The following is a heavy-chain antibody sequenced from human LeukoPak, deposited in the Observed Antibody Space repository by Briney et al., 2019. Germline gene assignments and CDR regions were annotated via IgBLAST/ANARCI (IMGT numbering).Heavy chain of an antibody. CDR3: ARDLSSTDHWELDH. CDR2: IIPIFGTA. V-gene: IGHV1-69*13. J-gene: IGHJ4*02. CDR1: GGTFSSYA. Sequence: SVKVFCKASGGTFSSYAISWVRQAPGQGLEWMGGIIPIFGTANYAQKFQGRVTITADESTSTAYMELSSLRSEGTAVYYCARDLSSTDHWELDHWGQGTLVTVSS. D-gene: IGHD2/OR15-2a*01.